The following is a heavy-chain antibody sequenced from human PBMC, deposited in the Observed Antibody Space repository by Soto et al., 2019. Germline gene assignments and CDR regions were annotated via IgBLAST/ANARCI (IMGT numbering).Heavy chain of an antibody. D-gene: IGHD3-10*01. CDR2: ISYDGSNK. CDR1: GFTFSSCG. J-gene: IGHJ4*02. V-gene: IGHV3-30*18. Sequence: GGSLRLSCAASGFTFSSCGMHWVRQAPGKGLEWVALISYDGSNKSYGDSVKGRFTISRDNSKNTLFLQMNSLRGEDTAVYYCVKPQVFQWAYFDYWGQGTLVTVSS. CDR3: VKPQVFQWAYFDY.